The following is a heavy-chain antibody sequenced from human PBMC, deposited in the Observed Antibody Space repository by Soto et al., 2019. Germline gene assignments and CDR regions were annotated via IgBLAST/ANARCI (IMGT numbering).Heavy chain of an antibody. CDR2: IYYSGST. Sequence: SETLSLTCTVSGGSISSGDYYWSWIRQPPGKGLEWIGYIYYSGSTYYNPSLKSRVTISVDTSKNQFSLKLSSVTAADTAVYYCARTSGKPAYYYYGMDVWGQGTRVTVSS. CDR1: GGSISSGDYY. CDR3: ARTSGKPAYYYYGMDV. D-gene: IGHD1-1*01. V-gene: IGHV4-30-4*01. J-gene: IGHJ6*02.